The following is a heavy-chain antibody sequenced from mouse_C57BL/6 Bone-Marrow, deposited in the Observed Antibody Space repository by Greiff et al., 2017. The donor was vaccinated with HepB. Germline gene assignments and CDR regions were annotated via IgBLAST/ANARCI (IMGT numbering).Heavy chain of an antibody. D-gene: IGHD1-1*01. J-gene: IGHJ2*01. V-gene: IGHV2-9*01. CDR2: IWGGGST. CDR1: GFSLTSYG. CDR3: ANLSYYYGSSPYYFDY. Sequence: VMLVESGPGLVAPSQSLSITCTVSGFSLTSYGVDWVRQPPGKGLEWLGVIWGGGSTNYNSALMSRLSISKDNSKSQVFLKMNSLQTDDTAMYYCANLSYYYGSSPYYFDYWGQGTTLTVSS.